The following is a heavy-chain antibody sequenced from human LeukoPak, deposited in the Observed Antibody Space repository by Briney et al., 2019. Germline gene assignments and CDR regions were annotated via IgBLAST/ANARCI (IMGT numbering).Heavy chain of an antibody. CDR1: GFTVSSNY. V-gene: IGHV3-53*01. CDR3: ARDMYSSSGY. CDR2: IYSGGST. Sequence: HSGGSLRLSCAASGFTVSSNYMSWVRQAPGKGLEWVSVIYSGGSTYYADSVKGRFTISRDNSKNTLYLQMNSLRAEDTAVYYCARDMYSSSGYWGQGTLVTVSS. J-gene: IGHJ4*02. D-gene: IGHD6-6*01.